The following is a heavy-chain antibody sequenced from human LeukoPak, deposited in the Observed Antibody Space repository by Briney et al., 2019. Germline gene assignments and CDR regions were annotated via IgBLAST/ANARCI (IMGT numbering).Heavy chain of an antibody. CDR3: AREVTTGQFDY. J-gene: IGHJ4*02. CDR1: GGSLSSYY. Sequence: SETLSLTCTVSGGSLSSYYWNWIRQPPGKGLEWLAYIYSSGSTNYNPSLKSRVTISVDTSKNQFSLKLSSVTAADTAVYYCAREVTTGQFDYWGPGTLVTVSS. CDR2: IYSSGST. D-gene: IGHD4-17*01. V-gene: IGHV4-59*01.